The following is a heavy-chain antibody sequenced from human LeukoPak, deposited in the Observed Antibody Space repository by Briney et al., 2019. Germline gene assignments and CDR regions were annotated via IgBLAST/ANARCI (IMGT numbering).Heavy chain of an antibody. CDR3: AKIRLDMATIRYFDY. CDR1: GFTFSSYA. Sequence: GGSLRLSCAASGFTFSSYAMSWVRQAPARGLEWVSGINANSGGTFYADSLKGRFTISRDNSKNTLYLQVNSLRAEDTAVYYCAKIRLDMATIRYFDYWGQGALVTVSS. D-gene: IGHD5-24*01. J-gene: IGHJ4*02. V-gene: IGHV3-23*01. CDR2: INANSGGT.